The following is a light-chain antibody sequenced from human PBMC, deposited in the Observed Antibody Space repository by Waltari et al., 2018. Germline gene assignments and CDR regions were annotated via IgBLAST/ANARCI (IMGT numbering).Light chain of an antibody. CDR1: NSDIGGFNY. J-gene: IGLJ2*01. V-gene: IGLV2-14*03. Sequence: QSALTQPASVSGSPGQSITISCTGTNSDIGGFNYLSWYQHHPGQAPTLILYDVTQRPSGVSDRFSGSTSGTTASLTISGLHTDDEADYYCCSYTITSTLVFGGGTKLTVL. CDR2: DVT. CDR3: CSYTITSTLV.